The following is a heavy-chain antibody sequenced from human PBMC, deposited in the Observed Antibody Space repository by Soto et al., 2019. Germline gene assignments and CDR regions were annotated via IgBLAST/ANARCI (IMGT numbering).Heavy chain of an antibody. V-gene: IGHV4-59*11. D-gene: IGHD1-1*01. J-gene: IGHJ3*02. Sequence: QVQLQEPGPGLVRPSETLSLTCIVSGGSIGSQYWSWIRQPPGKGLEWIGYISYSGNTNYNPSLKSRVTISQDTSKNQFSLKLTSVTAADTAVYFCARRDWNAAFDIWGQGTMVTVSS. CDR1: GGSIGSQY. CDR2: ISYSGNT. CDR3: ARRDWNAAFDI.